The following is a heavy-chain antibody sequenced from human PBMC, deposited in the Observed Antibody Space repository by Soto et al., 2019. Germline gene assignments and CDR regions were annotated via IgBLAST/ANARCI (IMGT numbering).Heavy chain of an antibody. CDR2: MNPNSGNT. Sequence: QVQLVQSGTEVKKPGASVKVSCKASGYTFTNYDINWVRQATGQGLEWMGWMNPNSGNTGYAQKFQGRLTMTRDTSIRTAYMELSSLRSEDTAVYYCARAYGDYDYWGQGTLVTVSS. CDR3: ARAYGDYDY. D-gene: IGHD4-17*01. J-gene: IGHJ4*02. V-gene: IGHV1-8*01. CDR1: GYTFTNYD.